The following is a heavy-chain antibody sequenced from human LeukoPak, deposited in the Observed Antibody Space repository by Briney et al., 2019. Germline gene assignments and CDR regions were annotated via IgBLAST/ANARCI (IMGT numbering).Heavy chain of an antibody. CDR2: ISSSGSTI. V-gene: IGHV3-48*03. CDR1: GFTFSSSE. J-gene: IGHJ4*02. D-gene: IGHD6-19*01. CDR3: ARSYSSGWYEIWDY. Sequence: GRSLRLSCAASGFTFSSSEMNWVRQAPGKGLEWVSYISSSGSTIYYADSVKGRFTISRDNAKNSLYLQMNSLRAEDTAVYYCARSYSSGWYEIWDYWGQGTLVTVSS.